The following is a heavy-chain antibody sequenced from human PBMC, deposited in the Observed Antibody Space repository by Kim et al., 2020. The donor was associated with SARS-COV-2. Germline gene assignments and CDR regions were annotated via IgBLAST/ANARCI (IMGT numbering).Heavy chain of an antibody. D-gene: IGHD2-21*01. CDR2: NT. Sequence: NTTDADSVKGRFTISRDNAKNTLYLQMNSLRAEDTAVYYCARTDTYSSFDYWGQGTLVTVSS. CDR3: ARTDTYSSFDY. J-gene: IGHJ4*02. V-gene: IGHV3-74*01.